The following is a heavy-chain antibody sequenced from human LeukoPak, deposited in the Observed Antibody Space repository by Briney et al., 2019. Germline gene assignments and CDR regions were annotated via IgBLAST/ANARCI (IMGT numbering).Heavy chain of an antibody. Sequence: GGSLRPSCAASGFTFSSYAMSWVRQAPGKGLEWVAGITARGDGTFYAASVKGRFTVSRDNSKNTVYLQMDNLRAEDTAIYYCTKVPRVVTVPHWGQGTLVTVSS. D-gene: IGHD2-21*02. CDR1: GFTFSSYA. V-gene: IGHV3-23*01. CDR3: TKVPRVVTVPH. J-gene: IGHJ4*02. CDR2: ITARGDGT.